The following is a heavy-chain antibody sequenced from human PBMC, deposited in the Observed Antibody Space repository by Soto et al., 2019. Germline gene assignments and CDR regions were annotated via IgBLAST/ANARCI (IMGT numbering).Heavy chain of an antibody. V-gene: IGHV3-23*01. Sequence: EVQLLESGGGLVQPGGSLRLSCAASGFTFSSYAMSWVRQAPGKGLEWVSAISGSGGSTYYADSVKGRFTISRDNSKNALYLQMNSMRAEDTAVDYSAKRRVGWYFDLWGRGTLVTVSS. J-gene: IGHJ2*01. CDR2: ISGSGGST. CDR1: GFTFSSYA. CDR3: AKRRVGWYFDL. D-gene: IGHD1-26*01.